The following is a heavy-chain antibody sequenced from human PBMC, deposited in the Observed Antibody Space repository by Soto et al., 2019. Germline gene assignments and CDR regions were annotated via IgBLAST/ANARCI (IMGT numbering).Heavy chain of an antibody. Sequence: QLQLQESGPGLVKPSETLSLICNVSGVSIRSTSYYWTWIRQPPGKGLEWIGTIYFSGSTFYNPSLKSRVSISVDTSKNQLSLNLTSVTDGDTVVYYCARHGSYWGQGTLVTVSS. V-gene: IGHV4-39*01. CDR3: ARHGSY. CDR2: IYFSGST. CDR1: GVSIRSTSYY. J-gene: IGHJ4*02.